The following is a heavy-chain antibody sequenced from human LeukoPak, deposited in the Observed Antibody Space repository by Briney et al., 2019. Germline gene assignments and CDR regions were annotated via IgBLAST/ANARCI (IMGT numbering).Heavy chain of an antibody. J-gene: IGHJ4*02. D-gene: IGHD6-6*01. Sequence: SETLSLTCTVSGGSISSYYWSWIRQPPGKGLEWIGYIYYSGSTNYNPSLKSRVSISVDTSKNQFSLKLNSVTAADTAVYYCARQGYGRSSFFGHGGQGPLLTVPS. CDR1: GGSISSYY. V-gene: IGHV4-59*08. CDR3: ARQGYGRSSFFGH. CDR2: IYYSGST.